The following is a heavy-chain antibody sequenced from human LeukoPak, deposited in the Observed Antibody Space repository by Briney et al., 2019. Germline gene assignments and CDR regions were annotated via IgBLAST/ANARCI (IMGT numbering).Heavy chain of an antibody. CDR3: ARVVGANPHYYYYYSMDV. J-gene: IGHJ6*03. V-gene: IGHV3-23*01. D-gene: IGHD1-26*01. CDR2: ISGSGGST. Sequence: GGSLRLSCAASGFTFSTYAMSWVRQAPGKGLEWVSGISGSGGSTYYADSVKGRFTISRDDSKKTLYLQMNSLRAEDTAVYYCARVVGANPHYYYYYSMDVWGKGTTVTISS. CDR1: GFTFSTYA.